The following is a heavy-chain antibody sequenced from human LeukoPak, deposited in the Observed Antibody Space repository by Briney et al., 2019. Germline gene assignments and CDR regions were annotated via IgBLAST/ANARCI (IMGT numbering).Heavy chain of an antibody. CDR2: IIPILGIA. CDR3: ARDSSSGYDGNWFDP. V-gene: IGHV1-69*04. J-gene: IGHJ5*02. D-gene: IGHD5-12*01. CDR1: GGTFSSYA. Sequence: GASVKVSCKASGGTFSSYAISWVRQAPGQGLEWMGRIIPILGIANYAQKFQGRVTITADKSTSTAYMELSSLRSEDTAVYYCARDSSSGYDGNWFDPWGQGTLVTVSS.